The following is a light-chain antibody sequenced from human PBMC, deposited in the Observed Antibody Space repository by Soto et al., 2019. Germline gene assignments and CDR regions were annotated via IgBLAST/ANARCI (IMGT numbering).Light chain of an antibody. V-gene: IGLV1-44*01. CDR3: AAWDDSLNGYVV. CDR1: SSNIGSNT. CDR2: SND. J-gene: IGLJ2*01. Sequence: QSVLTQPPSASGTPGQRVTISCSGSSSNIGSNTVNWYQQLPGTPPKLLIYSNDQRPSGVPDRFSGSKSGTSSSLAISGLQSEDEADYYCAAWDDSLNGYVVFGGVTKLTVL.